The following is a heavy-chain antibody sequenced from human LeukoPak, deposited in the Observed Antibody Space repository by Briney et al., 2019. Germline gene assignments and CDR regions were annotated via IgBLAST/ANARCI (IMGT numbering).Heavy chain of an antibody. CDR2: IYTSGST. J-gene: IGHJ3*02. CDR1: GGSISSYY. V-gene: IGHV4-4*07. D-gene: IGHD6-13*01. Sequence: SETLSLTCTVSGGSISSYYWSWIRQPAGKGLEWIGRIYTSGSTNYNPSLKGRVTMSVDTSKNQFSLKLSSVTAADTAVYYCARDPIGYSSSWYVAFDIWGQGTMVTVSS. CDR3: ARDPIGYSSSWYVAFDI.